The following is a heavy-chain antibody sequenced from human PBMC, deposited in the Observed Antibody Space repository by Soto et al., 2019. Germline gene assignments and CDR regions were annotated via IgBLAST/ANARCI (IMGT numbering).Heavy chain of an antibody. J-gene: IGHJ4*02. CDR1: GGSINNYY. V-gene: IGHV4-59*01. CDR3: ARGSSGYDGLDF. CDR2: IYYSGTT. Sequence: SETLSLTCTVSGGSINNYYWSWIRQPPGKGLEWIGYIYYSGTTNYNPSLKSRVTMSVDTSKNQFSLKLTSVTGADTAVYYCARGSSGYDGLDFWGQGTLVTVSS. D-gene: IGHD5-12*01.